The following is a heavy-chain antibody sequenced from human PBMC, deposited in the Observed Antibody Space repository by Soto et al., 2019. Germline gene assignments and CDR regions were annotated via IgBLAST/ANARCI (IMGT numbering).Heavy chain of an antibody. D-gene: IGHD6-6*01. J-gene: IGHJ6*01. V-gene: IGHV3-23*01. CDR2: ISGSVDST. CDR1: GVPFSMYA. Sequence: EVQLLESGGGLVQPGGSLRRSGAASGVPFSMYAMTWVRHAPGKGLEWVSAISGSVDSTYYADSVKGRFTISRDNSKKTVYLEMNSLRVEDTAVYHCAKSTSRAPYGMDVWGQGTTVTVSS. CDR3: AKSTSRAPYGMDV.